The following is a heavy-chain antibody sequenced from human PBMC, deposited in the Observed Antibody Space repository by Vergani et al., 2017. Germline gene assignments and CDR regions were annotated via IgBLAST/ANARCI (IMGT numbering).Heavy chain of an antibody. V-gene: IGHV3-53*02. CDR2: IYSGGST. Sequence: EVQLVETGGGLIQPGGSLRLSCAASGFTVSSNYMSWVRQAQGKGLEWVSVIYSGGSTYYADSVKGRFTISRDNSKNTLYLQMSSLRAEDPAVYYCARELRTADAFDIWGRGTMVTVSS. J-gene: IGHJ3*02. CDR3: ARELRTADAFDI. CDR1: GFTVSSNY. D-gene: IGHD5-18*01.